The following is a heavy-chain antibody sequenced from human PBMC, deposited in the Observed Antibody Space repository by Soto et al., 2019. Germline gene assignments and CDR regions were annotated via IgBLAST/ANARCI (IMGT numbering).Heavy chain of an antibody. V-gene: IGHV4-59*01. D-gene: IGHD6-19*01. Sequence: QVQLQESGPGLVKPSETLSLTCTVSGGSMSSYYWSWIRQPPGKGLEWIGYIYYSGNTNYNPSLKSRVSISVDTSKNQFSLKLNSVTAADTAVYYCARVGGYGTFDSWGQGTLVTVSS. CDR3: ARVGGYGTFDS. CDR1: GGSMSSYY. CDR2: IYYSGNT. J-gene: IGHJ4*02.